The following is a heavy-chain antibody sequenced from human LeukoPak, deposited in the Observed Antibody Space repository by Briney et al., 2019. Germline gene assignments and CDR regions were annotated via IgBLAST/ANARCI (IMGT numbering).Heavy chain of an antibody. D-gene: IGHD6-19*01. Sequence: PSETLSLTCTVSGGSISSGDYYWSWLRQPPGKGLEWIGYIYYSGSTNYNPSLKSRVTISVDTSKNQFSLKLSSVTAADTAVYYCAYSSGPRRGDYWGQGTLVTVSS. CDR2: IYYSGST. V-gene: IGHV4-61*08. J-gene: IGHJ4*02. CDR1: GGSISSGDYY. CDR3: AYSSGPRRGDY.